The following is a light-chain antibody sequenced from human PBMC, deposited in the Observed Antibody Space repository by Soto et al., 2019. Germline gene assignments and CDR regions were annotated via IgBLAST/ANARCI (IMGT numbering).Light chain of an antibody. Sequence: EVVMTQSPATLSVSPGERATLSCRASESVSRNLAWYQQKPGQAPRLLIYDASTRATGIPDRFSGGGSGTEFTLTISSPQSEDFVVYYCQQYNSWPPSTFGQGTRLEIK. CDR1: ESVSRN. CDR3: QQYNSWPPST. CDR2: DAS. V-gene: IGKV3-15*01. J-gene: IGKJ5*01.